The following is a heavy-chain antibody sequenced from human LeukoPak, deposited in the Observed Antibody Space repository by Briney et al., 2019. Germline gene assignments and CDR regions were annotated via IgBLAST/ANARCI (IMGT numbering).Heavy chain of an antibody. V-gene: IGHV1-2*06. D-gene: IGHD3-22*01. CDR3: ARVSSGYSRQYYYYYMDV. CDR2: INPNSGGT. CDR1: GYTFTGYY. Sequence: ASVKVSCKASGYTFTGYYMHWVRQAPGQGLEWMGRINPNSGGTNYAQKFQGRVTMTRDTSNSTAYMELSRLRSDDTAVYYCARVSSGYSRQYYYYYMDVWGKGTTVTVSS. J-gene: IGHJ6*03.